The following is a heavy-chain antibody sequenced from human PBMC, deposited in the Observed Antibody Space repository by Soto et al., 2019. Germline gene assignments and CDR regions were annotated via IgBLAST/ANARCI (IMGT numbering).Heavy chain of an antibody. CDR2: INHSGST. J-gene: IGHJ4*02. V-gene: IGHV4-34*01. Sequence: QVQLQQWGAGLLKPSETLSLTCAVYGGSFSGYHWSWIRQPPGKGLEWIGEINHSGSTNYNPSLKSRVTISVDTSKNQFSLKLSSVTAADTAVYYCATDYCSSTSCYGYWGQGTLVTVSS. CDR3: ATDYCSSTSCYGY. CDR1: GGSFSGYH. D-gene: IGHD2-2*01.